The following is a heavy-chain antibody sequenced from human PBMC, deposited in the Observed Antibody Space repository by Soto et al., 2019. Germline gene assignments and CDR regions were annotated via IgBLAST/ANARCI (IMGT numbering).Heavy chain of an antibody. J-gene: IGHJ5*02. D-gene: IGHD3-10*01. CDR2: ISVSGGST. CDR3: AKDRGWGSYWFDP. V-gene: IGHV3-23*01. CDR1: GFTVSSYA. Sequence: GGSLRLSCAASGFTVSSYAMSWVRQAPGKGLEWVSAISVSGGSTYYAYSVKGRFTISRDNSKNTLYLQMNSLRAEDTAVYYCAKDRGWGSYWFDPWGQGTPVTVSS.